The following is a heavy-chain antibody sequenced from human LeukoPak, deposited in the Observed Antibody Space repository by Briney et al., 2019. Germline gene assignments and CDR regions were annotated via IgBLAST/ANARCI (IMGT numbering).Heavy chain of an antibody. J-gene: IGHJ4*02. CDR1: GGSFSGYY. D-gene: IGHD6-19*01. V-gene: IGHV4-34*01. Sequence: SETLSLTCAVYGGSFSGYYWSWIRQPPGKGLEWIGEINHSGSTNYNPSLKSRVTISVDTSKNQFSLKLSSVTAADTAVYYCARAHRPGIAVAAAFDYWGQGTLVTVSS. CDR2: INHSGST. CDR3: ARAHRPGIAVAAAFDY.